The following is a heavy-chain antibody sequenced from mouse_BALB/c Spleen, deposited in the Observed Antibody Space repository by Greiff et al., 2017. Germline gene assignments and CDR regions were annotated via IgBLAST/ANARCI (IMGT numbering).Heavy chain of an antibody. V-gene: IGHV5-6-3*01. CDR2: INSNGGST. D-gene: IGHD1-1*01. CDR1: GFTFSSYG. J-gene: IGHJ4*01. CDR3: ARIYYGSSYAMDY. Sequence: EVKLEESGGGLVQPGGSLKLSCAASGFTFSSYGMSWVRQTPDKRLELVATINSNGGSTYYPDSVKGRFTISRDNAKNTLYLQMSSLKSEDTAMYYCARIYYGSSYAMDYWGQGTSVTVSS.